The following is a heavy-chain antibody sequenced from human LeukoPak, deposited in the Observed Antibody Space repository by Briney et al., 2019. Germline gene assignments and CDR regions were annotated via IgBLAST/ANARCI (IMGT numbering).Heavy chain of an antibody. CDR1: GGSISSYY. CDR2: IYYSGST. J-gene: IGHJ4*02. D-gene: IGHD2-21*02. Sequence: PSETLSLTCTVSGGSISSYYWSWIRQPPGKGLEWIGYIYYSGSTNYNPSLKSRVTISVDTSKNQFSLKLSSVTAADTAVYYCARTGLMGDPLDYWGQGTLVTVSS. V-gene: IGHV4-59*01. CDR3: ARTGLMGDPLDY.